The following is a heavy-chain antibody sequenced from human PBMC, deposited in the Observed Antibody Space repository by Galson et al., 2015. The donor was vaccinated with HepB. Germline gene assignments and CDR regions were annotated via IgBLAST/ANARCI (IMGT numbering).Heavy chain of an antibody. V-gene: IGHV4-59*08. CDR2: IYYSGST. J-gene: IGHJ3*02. CDR3: ARKPPGAPFDI. Sequence: ETLSLTCTVSGGSISSYYWSWIRQPPGKGLEWIGYIYYSGSTNYNPSLKSRVTISVDTSKNQFSLKLSSVTAADTAVYYCARKPPGAPFDIWGQGTMVTVSS. CDR1: GGSISSYY.